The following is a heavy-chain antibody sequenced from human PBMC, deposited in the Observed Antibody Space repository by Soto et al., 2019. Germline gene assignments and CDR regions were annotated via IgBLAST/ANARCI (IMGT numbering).Heavy chain of an antibody. CDR1: GFTFSNYG. D-gene: IGHD6-19*01. Sequence: EVQLLESGGGLVQPGGSLRLSCAASGFTFSNYGMTWVRQAPGKGREWVSGMSRDGGVTDSTDSVKGRFTISTDISKNTLYLQMNSLRAEDAAVYYCAQIDKVNPQSSGWANRVDYWGQGTLVTVSS. CDR2: MSRDGGVT. J-gene: IGHJ4*02. CDR3: AQIDKVNPQSSGWANRVDY. V-gene: IGHV3-23*01.